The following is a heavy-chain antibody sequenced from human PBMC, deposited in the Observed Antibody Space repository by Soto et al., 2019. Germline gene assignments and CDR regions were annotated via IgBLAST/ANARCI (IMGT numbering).Heavy chain of an antibody. J-gene: IGHJ4*02. V-gene: IGHV2-5*02. CDR3: EHDDVGQQGFDY. D-gene: IGHD1-1*01. CDR2: IYWDDDK. CDR1: GFSLSSSGVG. Sequence: QITLKESGPTLVKPTQTLTLTCTFSGFSLSSSGVGVGWIRQPPGKALECIALIYWDDDKRYSPSLKSRLTITKDTSKNQVVLTVTNMDPVDTATYYCEHDDVGQQGFDYWGQGTLVTVSS.